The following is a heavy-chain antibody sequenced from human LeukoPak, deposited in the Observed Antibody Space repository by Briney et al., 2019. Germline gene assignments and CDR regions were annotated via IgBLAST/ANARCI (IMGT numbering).Heavy chain of an antibody. V-gene: IGHV4-59*01. D-gene: IGHD2-21*02. Sequence: PSETLSLTCTVSGGSISSYYWSWIRQPAGKGLEWIGYIYYSGSTNYNPSLKSRVTISVDTSKNQFSLKLSSVTAADTAVYYCARDGPYCGGDCYPYYFDYWGQGTLVTVSS. CDR1: GGSISSYY. J-gene: IGHJ4*02. CDR2: IYYSGST. CDR3: ARDGPYCGGDCYPYYFDY.